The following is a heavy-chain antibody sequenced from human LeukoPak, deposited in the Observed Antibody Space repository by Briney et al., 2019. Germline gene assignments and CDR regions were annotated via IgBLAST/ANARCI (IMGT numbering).Heavy chain of an antibody. J-gene: IGHJ4*02. Sequence: SETLSLTCTVSGGSISSSSYYWSWIRQPAGKGLEWIGRIYTSGSTNYNPSLKSRVTISVDTSKNQFSLKLSSVTAADTAVYYCASWSGYWFDYWGQGTLVTVSS. D-gene: IGHD3-3*01. CDR2: IYTSGST. CDR3: ASWSGYWFDY. CDR1: GGSISSSSYY. V-gene: IGHV4-61*02.